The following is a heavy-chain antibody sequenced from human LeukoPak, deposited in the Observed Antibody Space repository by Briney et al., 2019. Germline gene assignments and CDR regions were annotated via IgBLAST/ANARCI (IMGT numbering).Heavy chain of an antibody. CDR1: GYTFTNYG. D-gene: IGHD2-2*02. CDR2: ISAYNGNT. Sequence: ASVKVSCKASGYTFTNYGISWVRQAPGQGLEWMGWISAYNGNTKYAQNLQGRVTMTTDISTSTAYMELRSLRSDDTAVYYCARPGADCGSAGCYTYPYYGLDVWGQGTTVTVSS. CDR3: ARPGADCGSAGCYTYPYYGLDV. V-gene: IGHV1-18*01. J-gene: IGHJ6*02.